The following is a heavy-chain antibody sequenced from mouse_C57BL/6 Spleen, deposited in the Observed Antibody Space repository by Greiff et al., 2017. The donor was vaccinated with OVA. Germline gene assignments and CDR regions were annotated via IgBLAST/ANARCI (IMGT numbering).Heavy chain of an antibody. J-gene: IGHJ2*01. D-gene: IGHD1-1*01. V-gene: IGHV1-76*01. CDR3: ARYYGSSNFDY. Sequence: VQLQQSGAELVRPGASVKLSCKASGYTFTDYYINWVKQRPGQGLEWIARIYPGSGNTYYNEKFKGKATLTAEKSSSTAYMQLSSLTSEDSAVYFCARYYGSSNFDYWGQGTTLTVSS. CDR2: IYPGSGNT. CDR1: GYTFTDYY.